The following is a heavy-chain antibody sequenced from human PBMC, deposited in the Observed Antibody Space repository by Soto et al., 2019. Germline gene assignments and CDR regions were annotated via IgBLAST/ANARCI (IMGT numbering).Heavy chain of an antibody. CDR1: GITFSNTW. J-gene: IGHJ6*02. CDR3: TTDGSYAQYV. Sequence: EVQLVVPGGGLVQPGGSLRLSCAASGITFSNTWMHWVRQVPGKGLVWVAYINSDGTTTTYADSVRGRFTISRDNAKNTVYLQMNSLRAEDTALYYCTTDGSYAQYVWGQGTAVTVSS. D-gene: IGHD2-2*01. V-gene: IGHV3-74*01. CDR2: INSDGTTT.